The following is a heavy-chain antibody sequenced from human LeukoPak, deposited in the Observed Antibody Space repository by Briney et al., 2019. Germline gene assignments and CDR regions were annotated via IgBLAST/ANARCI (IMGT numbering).Heavy chain of an antibody. CDR1: GGTFSNYA. D-gene: IGHD3-16*01. J-gene: IGHJ6*02. CDR2: IITNFGTT. V-gene: IGHV1-69*13. Sequence: GASVKVSCKASGGTFSNYAISWVRQAPGQGLEWMGGIITNFGTTNYAQKFQGRVTITADESTSTVYMELSSLRSEDTAVYYCARDEDAIFGGRPMDVWGQGTTVTVSS. CDR3: ARDEDAIFGGRPMDV.